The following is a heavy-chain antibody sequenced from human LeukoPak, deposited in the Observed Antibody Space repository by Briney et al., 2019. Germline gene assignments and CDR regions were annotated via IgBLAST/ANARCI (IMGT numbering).Heavy chain of an antibody. CDR2: IYTSGST. D-gene: IGHD3-10*01. V-gene: IGHV4-61*02. CDR1: GGSISSTSYY. J-gene: IGHJ4*02. Sequence: SQTLSLTCTVSGGSISSTSYYWSWIRQPAGKGLEWIGRIYTSGSTNYNPSLKSRVTISVDTSKNQFSLKLSSVTAADTAVYYCARVGAMEVRGVVLYYFDYWGQGTLVTVSS. CDR3: ARVGAMEVRGVVLYYFDY.